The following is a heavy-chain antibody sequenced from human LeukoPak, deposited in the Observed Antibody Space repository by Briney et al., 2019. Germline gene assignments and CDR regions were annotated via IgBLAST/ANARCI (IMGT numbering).Heavy chain of an antibody. V-gene: IGHV4-59*08. D-gene: IGHD2-2*01. CDR1: GGSMSSYY. J-gene: IGHJ4*02. CDR2: IFYSGSTNNNPSSGST. Sequence: PSETLSLTCTVSGGSMSSYYWSWIRQPPGNGLECIGYIFYSGSTNNNPSSGSTNYNPSLKSRVTISVDTSKNQFSLKLTSVTAADTAVYYCARHCSSASCPLDYWGQGTLVTVSS. CDR3: ARHCSSASCPLDY.